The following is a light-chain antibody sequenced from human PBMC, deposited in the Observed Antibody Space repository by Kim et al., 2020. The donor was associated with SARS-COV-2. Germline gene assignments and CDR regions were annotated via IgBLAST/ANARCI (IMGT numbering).Light chain of an antibody. J-gene: IGKJ2*01. Sequence: LSLSPGERATLSCVASQSVTTLAWYQQKPGQAPRLLIYGTSNRATDIPDRFSGSGSGTDFTLTISRLEPEDFVVYYCQQYGSSPYTFGQGTKLEIK. CDR3: QQYGSSPYT. CDR1: QSVTT. CDR2: GTS. V-gene: IGKV3-20*01.